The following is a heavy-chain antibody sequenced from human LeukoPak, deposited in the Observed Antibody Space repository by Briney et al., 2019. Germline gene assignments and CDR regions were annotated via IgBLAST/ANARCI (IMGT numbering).Heavy chain of an antibody. D-gene: IGHD3-10*01. J-gene: IGHJ4*02. Sequence: GRSLRLSCAASGFAFSSYAMHWVRQAPGKGLEWVAVISYDGSNKYYADSVKGRFTISRVNSKNTLYLQMNSLRAEDTAVYYCARGETMVRGVISYWGQGTLVTVSS. CDR2: ISYDGSNK. V-gene: IGHV3-30-3*01. CDR3: ARGETMVRGVISY. CDR1: GFAFSSYA.